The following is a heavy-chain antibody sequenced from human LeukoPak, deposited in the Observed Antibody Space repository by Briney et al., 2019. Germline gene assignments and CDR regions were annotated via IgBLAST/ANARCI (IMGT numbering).Heavy chain of an antibody. CDR1: GFTFSSYA. CDR3: AKDLRATPAAMLRDY. J-gene: IGHJ4*02. D-gene: IGHD2-2*01. Sequence: GGSLRLSCAASGFTFSSYAMSWVRQAPGKGLEWVSAISGSGGSTYYADSVKGRFTISRDNSKNTLYLQMNSLRAEDTAVYYCAKDLRATPAAMLRDYWGQGTLVTVSS. V-gene: IGHV3-23*01. CDR2: ISGSGGST.